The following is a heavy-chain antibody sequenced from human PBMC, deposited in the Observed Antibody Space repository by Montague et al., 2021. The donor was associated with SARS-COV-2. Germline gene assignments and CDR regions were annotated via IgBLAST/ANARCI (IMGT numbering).Heavy chain of an antibody. Sequence: SPRLSCAASGFTFSNSPMSWVRQAPGKGLEWVSVIHSAGRGTYYADSVQGRFTISRDNLKNTVYLQMNSLRDVDTALYYCAKVGDILTGYSLINLDAWGQGTLVVVSS. V-gene: IGHV3-23*03. CDR2: IHSAGRGT. CDR3: AKVGDILTGYSLINLDA. J-gene: IGHJ5*02. CDR1: GFTFSNSP. D-gene: IGHD3-9*01.